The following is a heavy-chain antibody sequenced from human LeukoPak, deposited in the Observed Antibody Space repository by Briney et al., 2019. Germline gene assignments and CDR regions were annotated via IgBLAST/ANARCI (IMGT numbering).Heavy chain of an antibody. D-gene: IGHD3-3*01. CDR2: INHSGST. CDR1: GGSFSGYY. CDR3: ARGSRLRFLEWPPGYYGMDV. V-gene: IGHV4-34*01. Sequence: SETLSLTCAVYGGSFSGYYWSLIRQPPGKGLEWIGEINHSGSTNYNPSLKSRVTISVDTSKNQFSLKLSSVTAADTAVYYCARGSRLRFLEWPPGYYGMDVWGQGTTVTVSS. J-gene: IGHJ6*02.